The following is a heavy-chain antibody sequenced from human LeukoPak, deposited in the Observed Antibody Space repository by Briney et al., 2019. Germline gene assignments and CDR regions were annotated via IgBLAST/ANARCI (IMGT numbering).Heavy chain of an antibody. Sequence: GGSLRLSCAASGFTFSSYWMHWVRQAPGKGLVWVSRINSDGSSTNYADSVKGRFTISRDNAKNTLYLQMNSLRAEDTAVYYCAKFGSGNYYNFDYWGQGTLVTVSS. CDR2: INSDGSST. J-gene: IGHJ4*02. V-gene: IGHV3-74*01. D-gene: IGHD3-10*01. CDR1: GFTFSSYW. CDR3: AKFGSGNYYNFDY.